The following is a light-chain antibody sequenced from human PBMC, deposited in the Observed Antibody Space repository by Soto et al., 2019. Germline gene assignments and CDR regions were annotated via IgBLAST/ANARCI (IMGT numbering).Light chain of an antibody. CDR2: SAS. J-gene: IGKJ3*01. Sequence: DFQMTQSPSSLSASVGDRVTITCRASQAIRNNLAWYQQKPGKLPQLLIYSASTLQSGVPSRFSGSGSGTDFTLTISILQPEDVGTYYCQKCDAAPFTFGPGTTVDIK. CDR3: QKCDAAPFT. V-gene: IGKV1-27*01. CDR1: QAIRNN.